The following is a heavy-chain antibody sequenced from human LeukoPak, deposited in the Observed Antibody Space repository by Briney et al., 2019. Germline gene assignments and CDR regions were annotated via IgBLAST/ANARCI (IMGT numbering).Heavy chain of an antibody. Sequence: SETLSLTCAVYGGSFSGYYWSWTRQPPGKGLEWIGEINHSGSTNYNPSLKSRVTISVDTSKNQFSLKLSSVTAADTAVYYCAREAAAGTGVVWFDPWGQGTLVTVSS. CDR1: GGSFSGYY. CDR2: INHSGST. CDR3: AREAAAGTGVVWFDP. D-gene: IGHD6-13*01. J-gene: IGHJ5*02. V-gene: IGHV4-34*01.